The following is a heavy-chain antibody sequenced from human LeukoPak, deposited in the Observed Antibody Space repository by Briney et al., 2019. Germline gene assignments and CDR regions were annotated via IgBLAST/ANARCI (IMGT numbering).Heavy chain of an antibody. D-gene: IGHD6-6*01. CDR3: ARDGPLGAARPYYFDY. CDR1: GGSISSYY. Sequence: SETLSLTCTVSGGSISSYYWSWIRQPPGRGLEWIGYIYYSGSTNYNPSLKSRVTISVDTSKNQFSLKLSSVTAADTAVYYCARDGPLGAARPYYFDYWGQGTLVTVPS. J-gene: IGHJ4*02. CDR2: IYYSGST. V-gene: IGHV4-59*01.